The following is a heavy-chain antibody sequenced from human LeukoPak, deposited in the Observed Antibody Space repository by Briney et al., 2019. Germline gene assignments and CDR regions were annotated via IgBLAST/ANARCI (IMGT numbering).Heavy chain of an antibody. J-gene: IGHJ4*02. CDR3: ARAGFGYCSSTSCPHFDY. CDR2: IIPILGIA. D-gene: IGHD2-2*01. V-gene: IGHV1-69*04. Sequence: GASVKVSCKASGYTFTGYYMHWVRQAPGQGLEWMGRIIPILGIANYAQKFQGRVTITADKSTSTAYMELSSLRSEDTAVYYCARAGFGYCSSTSCPHFDYWGQGALVTVSS. CDR1: GYTFTGYY.